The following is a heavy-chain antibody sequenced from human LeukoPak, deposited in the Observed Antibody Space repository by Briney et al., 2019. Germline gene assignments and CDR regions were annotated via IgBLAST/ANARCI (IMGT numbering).Heavy chain of an antibody. D-gene: IGHD2-2*01. CDR1: GGSFSGYY. Sequence: SETLSLTCAVYGGSFSGYYWSWIRQPPGKGLEWIGELNHGGSTNYNPSLKSRVTISVDTSKNQFSLKLSSVTAADTAVYYCARGEVVPAAPYYHYYGLDVWGQGTTVTVSS. CDR2: LNHGGST. CDR3: ARGEVVPAAPYYHYYGLDV. J-gene: IGHJ6*02. V-gene: IGHV4-34*01.